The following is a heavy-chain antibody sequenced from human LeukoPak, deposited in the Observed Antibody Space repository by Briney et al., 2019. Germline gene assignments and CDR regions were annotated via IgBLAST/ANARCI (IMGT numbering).Heavy chain of an antibody. J-gene: IGHJ6*02. CDR2: IYYSGST. CDR3: AVGSYYYASSGYYPPSYYCMDV. D-gene: IGHD3-22*01. CDR1: GGSISPYY. Sequence: SETLSLTCSLSGGSISPYYWSWIRQPPGKGLEWIGYIYYSGSTNYNPSLKSRVTISVDTSKNQFSLKLSSVTAADTAVYYCAVGSYYYASSGYYPPSYYCMDVWGQGTTVTVSS. V-gene: IGHV4-59*12.